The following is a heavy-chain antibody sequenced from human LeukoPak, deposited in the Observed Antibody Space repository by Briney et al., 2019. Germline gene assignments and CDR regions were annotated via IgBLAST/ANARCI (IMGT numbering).Heavy chain of an antibody. V-gene: IGHV3-48*03. Sequence: QPGGSLRLSCAASGFTFSSYEMNWVRQAPGKGLEWGSYISSSGSTIYYADSVKGRFTIPRDNAKNSLYLQMNSLRAEDTAVYYCAELGITMIGGVWGKGTTVTISS. CDR3: AELGITMIGGV. CDR2: ISSSGSTI. D-gene: IGHD3-10*02. J-gene: IGHJ6*04. CDR1: GFTFSSYE.